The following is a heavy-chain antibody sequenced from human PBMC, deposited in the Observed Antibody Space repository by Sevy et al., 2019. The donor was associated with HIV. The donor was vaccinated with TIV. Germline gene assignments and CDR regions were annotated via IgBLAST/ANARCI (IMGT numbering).Heavy chain of an antibody. CDR1: EFTFSNYA. CDR2: ISGSGDAK. V-gene: IGHV3-23*01. CDR3: AKSSGYDVHFNGMDV. J-gene: IGHJ6*02. D-gene: IGHD5-12*01. Sequence: GGSLRLSCTASEFTFSNYAMTWVRQAPGRGLEWVSGISGSGDAKYYADSVKGRFTISRDNSKNTLYLRMNSLRAEDTALYYCAKSSGYDVHFNGMDVWGQGTTVTVSS.